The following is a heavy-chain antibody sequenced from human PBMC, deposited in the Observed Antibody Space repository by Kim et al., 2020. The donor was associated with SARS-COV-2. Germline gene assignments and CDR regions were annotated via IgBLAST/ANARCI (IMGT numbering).Heavy chain of an antibody. CDR3: TLGETPGDF. Sequence: GGSLRLSCTTTGFTFVDYAMTWVRQAPGKGLEWVGFIRNKIDGETTQYAPSVKGRFTISRDDSQSIAYLQMNSLKVDDTAIYYCTLGETPGDFWGQGTLVTVSS. CDR2: IRNKIDGETT. J-gene: IGHJ4*02. D-gene: IGHD3-10*01. V-gene: IGHV3-49*04. CDR1: GFTFVDYA.